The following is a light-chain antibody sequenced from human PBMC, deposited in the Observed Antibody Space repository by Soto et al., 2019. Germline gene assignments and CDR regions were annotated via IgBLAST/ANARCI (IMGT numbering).Light chain of an antibody. J-gene: IGKJ2*02. CDR3: QQYYRSCT. Sequence: DIQLTQSPSTLSASVGDRVTITCRASQSVTDWLAWYQQKPGKAPTLLIYDASSLQSGVPSRFSGSGSGTEFSLTISSLQPDEFATYYCQQYYRSCTFGQGTKVEIK. CDR1: QSVTDW. V-gene: IGKV1-5*01. CDR2: DAS.